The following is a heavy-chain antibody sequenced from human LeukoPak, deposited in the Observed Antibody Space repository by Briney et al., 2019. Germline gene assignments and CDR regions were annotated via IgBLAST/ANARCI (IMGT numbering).Heavy chain of an antibody. CDR3: ARETGYAYGRAPLDY. J-gene: IGHJ4*02. D-gene: IGHD5-18*01. Sequence: ASVKVSCKASGGTLSTFGISWVRQAPGQGLEWMGGIIPMSGTVNNAQKFQGRVTITADKSTGTAYMELSSLRSDDTAVYYCARETGYAYGRAPLDYWGQGTLVTVSS. V-gene: IGHV1-69*06. CDR1: GGTLSTFG. CDR2: IIPMSGTV.